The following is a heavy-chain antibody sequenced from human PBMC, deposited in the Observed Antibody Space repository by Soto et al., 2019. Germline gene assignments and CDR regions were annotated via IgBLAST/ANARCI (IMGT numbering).Heavy chain of an antibody. D-gene: IGHD1-7*01. Sequence: VGSLRLSCAASGFTFSNAWMDWVRQAPGKGLQWVGRIRTKAEGETTIYAAPVEGRFTISREDSKNTLYLQMNSLKTDDTAVYYCTSNYNFEYWGRGTLVTVSS. V-gene: IGHV3-15*01. J-gene: IGHJ4*02. CDR3: TSNYNFEY. CDR2: IRTKAEGETT. CDR1: GFTFSNAW.